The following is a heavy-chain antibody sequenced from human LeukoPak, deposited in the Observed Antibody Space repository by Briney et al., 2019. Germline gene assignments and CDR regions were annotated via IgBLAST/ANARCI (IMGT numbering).Heavy chain of an antibody. D-gene: IGHD6-19*01. CDR3: ARTFRGGWYYFDY. Sequence: SETLFLTCTVSGASSVVTTGAGSGSPLGRDWSGLRLSITVGAPTTTPPSRVTISVDTSKSQFSLKLSSVTAADTAVYYCARTFRGGWYYFDYWGQGTLVTVSS. CDR2: SITVGAP. J-gene: IGHJ4*02. V-gene: IGHV4-59*01. CDR1: GASSVVTT.